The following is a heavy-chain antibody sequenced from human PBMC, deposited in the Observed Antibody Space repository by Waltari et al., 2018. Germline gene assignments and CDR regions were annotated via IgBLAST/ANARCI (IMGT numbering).Heavy chain of an antibody. V-gene: IGHV7-4-1*02. CDR3: ARWRPPDYGLDN. CDR1: GYTVTDYS. Sequence: QVQLVQSGSELKKPGTSVKISCKASGYTVTDYSLNWVRQASGQGFEWMAQINPKTGKATYALDVTGRFVVSLDTSVSTAYLEIISLKAEDTAVYYCARWRPPDYGLDNWGQGTLVTVSA. D-gene: IGHD4-17*01. CDR2: INPKTGKA. J-gene: IGHJ4*02.